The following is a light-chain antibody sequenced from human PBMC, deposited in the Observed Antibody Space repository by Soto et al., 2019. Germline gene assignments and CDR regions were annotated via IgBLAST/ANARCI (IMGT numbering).Light chain of an antibody. CDR2: DVS. J-gene: IGLJ2*01. V-gene: IGLV2-14*01. CDR1: SSDVGGYSY. CDR3: SSYTSRAPVV. Sequence: QSALTQPASVSGSPGQSITISCTGTSSDVGGYSYVSWYQQHPGKAPKLMIYDVSNRPSGVSNRLSGSKSGNTASLTISGLQAEDEADYYCSSYTSRAPVVFGGGTKLTVL.